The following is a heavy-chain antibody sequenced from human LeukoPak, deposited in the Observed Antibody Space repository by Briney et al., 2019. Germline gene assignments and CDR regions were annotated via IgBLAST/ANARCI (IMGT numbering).Heavy chain of an antibody. CDR2: IIPILGIA. Sequence: GASVKVSCKASGGTFSSYAISWVRQAPGQGLEWMGRIIPILGIANYAQKFQGRVTITADKSTSTAYMELSSLRSEDTAVYYCARVGAAAGNEGFDYWGQGTLVTVSP. J-gene: IGHJ4*02. CDR1: GGTFSSYA. V-gene: IGHV1-69*04. CDR3: ARVGAAAGNEGFDY. D-gene: IGHD6-13*01.